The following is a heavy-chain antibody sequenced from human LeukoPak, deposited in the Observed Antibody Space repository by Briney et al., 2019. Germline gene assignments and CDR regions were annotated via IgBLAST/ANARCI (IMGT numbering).Heavy chain of an antibody. CDR3: ARDHRRAYGSGSYYYGY. Sequence: GASVKVSCKASGGTFSSYAISWVRQAPGQGLEWMGWINPNSGGTNYAQKFQGRVTMTRDTSISTAYMELSRLRSDDTAVYYCARDHRRAYGSGSYYYGYWGQGTLVTVSS. CDR1: GGTFSSYA. V-gene: IGHV1-2*02. J-gene: IGHJ4*02. D-gene: IGHD3-10*01. CDR2: INPNSGGT.